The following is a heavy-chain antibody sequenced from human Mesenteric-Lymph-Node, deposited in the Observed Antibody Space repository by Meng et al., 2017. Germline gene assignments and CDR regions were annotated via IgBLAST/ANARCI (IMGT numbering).Heavy chain of an antibody. J-gene: IGHJ4*02. CDR3: AKCQTFGGVIVPYFDY. V-gene: IGHV3-30*07. Sequence: GESLKISCVASGFTFNTFTMHWVRQAPGKGLEWVAVISYDGSSNNHADSVNGRFTISRDDSKNTLYLQMNSLRAEDTAVYYCAKCQTFGGVIVPYFDYWGQGTLVTVSS. CDR1: GFTFNTFT. CDR2: ISYDGSSN. D-gene: IGHD3-16*02.